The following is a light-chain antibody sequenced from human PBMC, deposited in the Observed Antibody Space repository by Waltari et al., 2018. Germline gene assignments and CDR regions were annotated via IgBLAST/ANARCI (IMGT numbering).Light chain of an antibody. CDR3: CSYAGRIPYV. Sequence: QSALTQPASVSGSPGQSTSISCTGSTSAVGAYYLCSGYQHRPGKAPKLIIYDGSERPSGVSNRFSGSKSGNTASLTISGLQVDDEADYYCCSYAGRIPYVFGTGTTVTVL. J-gene: IGLJ1*01. CDR2: DGS. CDR1: TSAVGAYYL. V-gene: IGLV2-23*01.